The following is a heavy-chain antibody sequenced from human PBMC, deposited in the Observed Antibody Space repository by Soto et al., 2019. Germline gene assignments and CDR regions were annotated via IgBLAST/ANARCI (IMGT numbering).Heavy chain of an antibody. CDR1: GFTFSSYG. V-gene: IGHV3-33*01. CDR2: IWYDGSNK. D-gene: IGHD6-19*01. J-gene: IGHJ4*02. CDR3: ARDCAGYSSGWYQRGGFDY. Sequence: ESGGGVVQPGRSLRLSCAASGFTFSSYGMHWVRQAPGKGLEWVAVIWYDGSNKYYAASVKGRFTISRDHSKNTLYLQMNSLRVEDTAVYYCARDCAGYSSGWYQRGGFDYWGQGTLVTVSS.